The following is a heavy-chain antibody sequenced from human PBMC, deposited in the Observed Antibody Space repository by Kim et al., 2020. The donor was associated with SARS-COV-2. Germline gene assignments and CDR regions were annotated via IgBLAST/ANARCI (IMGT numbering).Heavy chain of an antibody. D-gene: IGHD3-22*01. J-gene: IGHJ4*02. CDR3: ARVPSVYSDTSGAYSDY. CDR2: INSGSSLT. CDR1: GFTFSTYN. V-gene: IGHV3-21*01. Sequence: GGSLRLSCVASGFTFSTYNMNWVRQAPGKGLEWVSSINSGSSLTYYAESVKGRFTISRDDAKNSLYLQMNSLRDEDTAVYYCARVPSVYSDTSGAYSDYWGKGTLVTASA.